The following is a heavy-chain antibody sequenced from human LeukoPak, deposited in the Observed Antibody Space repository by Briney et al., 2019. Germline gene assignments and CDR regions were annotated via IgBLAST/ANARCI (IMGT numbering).Heavy chain of an antibody. CDR3: ARWTDLIAVAGFDY. CDR2: ISSSSSYI. J-gene: IGHJ4*02. V-gene: IGHV3-21*01. CDR1: GFTFSSSA. D-gene: IGHD6-19*01. Sequence: PGGSLRLSCAASGFTFSSSAMTWVRQAPGKGLEWVSSISSSSSYIYYADSVKGRFTISRDNAKNSLYLQMNSLRAEDTAVYYCARWTDLIAVAGFDYWGQGTLVTVSS.